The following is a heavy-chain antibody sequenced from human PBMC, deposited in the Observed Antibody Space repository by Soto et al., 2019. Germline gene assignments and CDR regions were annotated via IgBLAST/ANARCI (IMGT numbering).Heavy chain of an antibody. J-gene: IGHJ5*02. Sequence: SETLSLTCTVSGGSITSSSYYWGWIRQPPGKGLEWIAIIYYSGTTYYNPSLKSRVTISVDTSKNQFSLGLSSVTAADTAVYYCARRGYSSSSFDPWGQGTLVT. D-gene: IGHD6-13*01. CDR2: IYYSGTT. CDR3: ARRGYSSSSFDP. V-gene: IGHV4-39*01. CDR1: GGSITSSSYY.